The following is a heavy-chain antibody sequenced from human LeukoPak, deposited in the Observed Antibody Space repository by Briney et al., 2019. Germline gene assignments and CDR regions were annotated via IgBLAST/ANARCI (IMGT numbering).Heavy chain of an antibody. CDR1: GFTFTSYA. CDR3: AKDATSSWHQNWFDP. J-gene: IGHJ5*02. V-gene: IGHV3-23*01. Sequence: SGGSLRLSCAASGFTFTSYAMNWVRQAPGKGLEWVSVISGSGGSTHYADSVKGRFTVSRDNSKDTVFLQMNSLRAEDTAVYYCAKDATSSWHQNWFDPWGQGTLVTVSS. D-gene: IGHD6-13*01. CDR2: ISGSGGST.